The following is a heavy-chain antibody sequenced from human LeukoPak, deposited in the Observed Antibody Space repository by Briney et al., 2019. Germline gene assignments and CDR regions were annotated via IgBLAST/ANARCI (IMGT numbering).Heavy chain of an antibody. CDR1: GYTFTSYD. CDR3: ARVVHPTSYYYDSSGYSDY. J-gene: IGHJ4*02. D-gene: IGHD3-22*01. V-gene: IGHV1-8*01. CDR2: MNPNSGNT. Sequence: ASVKVSCTASGYTFTSYDINWVRQATGQGLEWMGWMNPNSGNTGYAQKFQGRVTMTRNTSISTAYMELSSLRSEDTAVYYCARVVHPTSYYYDSSGYSDYWGQGTLVTVSS.